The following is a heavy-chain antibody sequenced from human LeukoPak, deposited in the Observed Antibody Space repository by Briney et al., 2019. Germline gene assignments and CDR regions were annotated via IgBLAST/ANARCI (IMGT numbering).Heavy chain of an antibody. CDR3: ARDGAGPRHDYGDYTFDY. CDR2: VYHTGST. D-gene: IGHD4-17*01. J-gene: IGHJ4*02. Sequence: PETLSLTCTVSGDSIGSYSWNGIRQPPGKELEWIGYVYHTGSTNYNPSLKSRVTISVDTSKNQFSLKLSSVTAADTAVYYCARDGAGPRHDYGDYTFDYWGQGALVSVSA. CDR1: GDSIGSYS. V-gene: IGHV4-59*01.